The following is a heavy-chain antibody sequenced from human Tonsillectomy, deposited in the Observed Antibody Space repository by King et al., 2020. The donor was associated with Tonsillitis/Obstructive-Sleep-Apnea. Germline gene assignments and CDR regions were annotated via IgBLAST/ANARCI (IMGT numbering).Heavy chain of an antibody. CDR3: ARGYNGTTGTTGGGDAFDI. D-gene: IGHD1-1*01. CDR1: GFTVSSNY. Sequence: QLVQSGGGLIQPGGSLRLSCAASGFTVSSNYMSWVRQAPGKGLEWVSVIYSGGSTYYADSVKGRFTISRDNSKNTLYLQMNSLRAEDTAVYYCARGYNGTTGTTGGGDAFDIWGQGTMVTVSS. J-gene: IGHJ3*02. V-gene: IGHV3-53*01. CDR2: IYSGGST.